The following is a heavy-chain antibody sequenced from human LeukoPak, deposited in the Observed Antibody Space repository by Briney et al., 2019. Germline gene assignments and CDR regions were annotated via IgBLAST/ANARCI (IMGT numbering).Heavy chain of an antibody. Sequence: GGSLRLSCAASGFTFSHYGMSWVRQAPGKGLEWVAGFSGKGDTTYYAESVRGRFTISRDNSKNTLYLQMDSLRAEDTAVYYCANHRSGSYGDYWGQGTLVTVSS. CDR3: ANHRSGSYGDY. CDR1: GFTFSHYG. CDR2: FSGKGDTT. J-gene: IGHJ4*02. D-gene: IGHD3-10*01. V-gene: IGHV3-23*01.